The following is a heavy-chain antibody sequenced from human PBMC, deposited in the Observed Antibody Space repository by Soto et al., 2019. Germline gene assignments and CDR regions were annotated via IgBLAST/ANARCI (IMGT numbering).Heavy chain of an antibody. CDR3: ARDVGYSGYDHYFDY. CDR2: IYSGST. J-gene: IGHJ4*02. Sequence: QVQLQESGPGLVKPSQTLSLTCTVSGGPISSGGYYWSWIRQHPGKGLEWIGYIYSGSTYYNPSLKRRVPISVDPSKSQFSLKLSSVTAADTAVYYCARDVGYSGYDHYFDYWGQGTLVTVSS. D-gene: IGHD5-12*01. V-gene: IGHV4-31*03. CDR1: GGPISSGGYY.